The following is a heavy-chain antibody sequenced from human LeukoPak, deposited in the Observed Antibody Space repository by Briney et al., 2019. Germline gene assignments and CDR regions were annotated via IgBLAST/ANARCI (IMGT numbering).Heavy chain of an antibody. CDR2: IYYSGSV. Sequence: PSETLSLTCLVSGDSINSDYWNWIRQPPGKGLEWIGYIYYSGSVNYNPSLKSGVTISVDTSQTQFSLKLSSVTAADRAVYSCAGGYYYFDYWGQGTLVTVSS. D-gene: IGHD2-21*01. CDR3: AGGYYYFDY. CDR1: GDSINSDY. J-gene: IGHJ4*02. V-gene: IGHV4-59*01.